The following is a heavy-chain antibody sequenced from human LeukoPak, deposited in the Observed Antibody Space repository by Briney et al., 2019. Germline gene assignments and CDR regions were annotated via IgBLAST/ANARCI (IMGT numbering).Heavy chain of an antibody. V-gene: IGHV4-4*07. D-gene: IGHD3-3*01. Sequence: GRIXXXXSTXYNPSLKSRVTMSVDTSKDQFSLKLSSVTAADTAVYYCARDSQQRYDFWSGYSKVNYYYYMDVWGKGTTVTVSS. CDR2: IXXXXST. CDR3: ARDSQQRYDFWSGYSKVNYYYYMDV. J-gene: IGHJ6*03.